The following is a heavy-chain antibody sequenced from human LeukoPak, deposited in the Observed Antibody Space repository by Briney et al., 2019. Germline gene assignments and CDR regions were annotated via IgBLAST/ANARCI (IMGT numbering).Heavy chain of an antibody. CDR1: GFTFSDYY. D-gene: IGHD3-10*01. V-gene: IGHV3-11*01. J-gene: IGHJ5*02. CDR2: ISSGGSTI. CDR3: AKDPYYYGSGSYPEFDP. Sequence: PGGSLRLSCAVSGFTFSDYYMSWIRQAPGKGLEWVSYISSGGSTISHADSVKGRFTISRDNAENSLYLQMNSLRAEDTAVYYCAKDPYYYGSGSYPEFDPWGQGALVTVSS.